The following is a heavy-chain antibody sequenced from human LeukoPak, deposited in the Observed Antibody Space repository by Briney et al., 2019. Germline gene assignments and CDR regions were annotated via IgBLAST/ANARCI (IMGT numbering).Heavy chain of an antibody. V-gene: IGHV3-48*04. CDR2: ISSSCSTI. D-gene: IGHD3-3*01. J-gene: IGHJ4*02. CDR1: GFTFSSYD. Sequence: GGSLRLSCAASGFTFSSYDMNWVRQAPGKGLEWVSYISSSCSTIYYADSVKGRFTISRDNAKNSLYLQMNSLRAEDTAVYYCASPPRDRTIFGVVSYYWGQGTLVTVSS. CDR3: ASPPRDRTIFGVVSYY.